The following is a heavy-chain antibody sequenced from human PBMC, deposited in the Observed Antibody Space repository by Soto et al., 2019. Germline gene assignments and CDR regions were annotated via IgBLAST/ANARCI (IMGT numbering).Heavy chain of an antibody. Sequence: SLRLSCAASGFTFSSYGMHWVRQAPGKGLEWVAVISYDGSNKYYADSVKGRFTISRDNSKNTLYLQMNSLRAEDTAVYYCAKAGETWSWFDPWGQGTLVTVSS. D-gene: IGHD3-16*01. V-gene: IGHV3-30*18. CDR2: ISYDGSNK. CDR1: GFTFSSYG. CDR3: AKAGETWSWFDP. J-gene: IGHJ5*02.